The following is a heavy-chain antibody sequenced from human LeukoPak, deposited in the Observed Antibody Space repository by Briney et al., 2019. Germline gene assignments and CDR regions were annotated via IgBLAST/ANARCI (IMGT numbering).Heavy chain of an antibody. Sequence: GASVKVSCKASGYTFTTYGISWVRQAPGQGLEWMGWISAYNGNTNYPQKLQGRVTMTTDTSTSTAYMELRNLRSGDTAVYYCARDYGSGDTRFDYWGQGTLVTVSS. D-gene: IGHD3-10*01. CDR1: GYTFTTYG. CDR3: ARDYGSGDTRFDY. CDR2: ISAYNGNT. J-gene: IGHJ4*02. V-gene: IGHV1-18*01.